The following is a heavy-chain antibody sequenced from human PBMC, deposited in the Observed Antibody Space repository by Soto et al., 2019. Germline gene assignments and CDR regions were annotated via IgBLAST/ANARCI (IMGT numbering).Heavy chain of an antibody. CDR3: AKRCYIVKVRRTFVDYGMGV. CDR2: ISGNGGDI. V-gene: IGHV3-23*01. Sequence: RISTPHGKGLEWVSRISGNGGDINYADSVKGRFTISRDNSKNTLYLQMNSLRAEDTAVYYCAKRCYIVKVRRTFVDYGMGVCGQG. J-gene: IGHJ6*01. D-gene: IGHD2-21*01.